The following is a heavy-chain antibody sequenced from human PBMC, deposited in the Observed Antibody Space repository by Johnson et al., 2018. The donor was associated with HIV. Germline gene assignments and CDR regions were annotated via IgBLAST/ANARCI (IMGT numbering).Heavy chain of an antibody. CDR3: ARGGWGGIATPDAFDI. V-gene: IGHV3-30-3*01. CDR1: GFTFSSYA. J-gene: IGHJ3*02. D-gene: IGHD6-13*01. Sequence: QVQLVESGGGVVQPGRSLRLSCAASGFTFSSYAMHWVRQAPGKGLEWVAVISYDGSNKYYADSVKGRFTISRDNSKNTLYLQMNSLRAEDTAVYYCARGGWGGIATPDAFDIWGQGTMVTVSS. CDR2: ISYDGSNK.